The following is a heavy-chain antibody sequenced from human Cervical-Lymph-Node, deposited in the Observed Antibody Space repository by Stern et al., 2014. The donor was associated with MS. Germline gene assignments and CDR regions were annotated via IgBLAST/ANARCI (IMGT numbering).Heavy chain of an antibody. D-gene: IGHD3-10*01. V-gene: IGHV3-13*01. CDR2: IGTAGDT. J-gene: IGHJ6*02. CDR1: GFTFSSYD. Sequence: EVQLVESGGGLVQPGGSLRLSCAASGFTFSSYDMHWVRQATGKGLEWVSAIGTAGDTYYPGSVKGRFTISRENAKNSLYLQMNSLRAGDTAVYYCARDSGHTDGMDVWGQGTTVTVS. CDR3: ARDSGHTDGMDV.